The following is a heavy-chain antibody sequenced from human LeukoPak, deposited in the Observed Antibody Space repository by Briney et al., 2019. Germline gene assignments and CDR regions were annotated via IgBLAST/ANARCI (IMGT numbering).Heavy chain of an antibody. J-gene: IGHJ3*02. V-gene: IGHV4-59*08. CDR3: ARRDRYCSGGSCYGDAFDI. CDR2: IYYSGST. CDR1: GGSISSYY. Sequence: SETLSLTCTVSGGSISSYYWSWIRQPPGKGLEWIGYIYYSGSTNYNPSLKSRVTISVDTSKNQFSLKLSSVTAADTAVYYCARRDRYCSGGSCYGDAFDIWGQGTMVTVSS. D-gene: IGHD2-15*01.